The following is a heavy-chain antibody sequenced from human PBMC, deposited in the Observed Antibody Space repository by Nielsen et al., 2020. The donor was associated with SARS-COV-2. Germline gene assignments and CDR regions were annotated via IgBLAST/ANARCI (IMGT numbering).Heavy chain of an antibody. CDR2: ISGSGGST. Sequence: WIRQPPGKGLEWVSAISGSGGSTYYADSVKGRFTISRDNSKNTLYLQMNSLRAEDTAVYYCARDRGDPETTYYYDIYYFDYWGQGTLVTVSS. D-gene: IGHD3-22*01. J-gene: IGHJ4*02. V-gene: IGHV3-23*01. CDR3: ARDRGDPETTYYYDIYYFDY.